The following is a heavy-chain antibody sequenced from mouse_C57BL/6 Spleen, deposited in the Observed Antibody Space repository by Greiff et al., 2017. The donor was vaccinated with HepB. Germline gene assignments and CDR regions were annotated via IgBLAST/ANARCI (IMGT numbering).Heavy chain of an antibody. V-gene: IGHV1-26*01. CDR2: INPNNGGT. Sequence: VQLQQSGPELVKPGASVKISCKASGYTFTDYYMNWVKQSHGKSLEWIGDINPNNGGTSYNQKFKGKATLTVDKSSSTAYMELRSLTSEDSAVYYCARSFHYFDYWGQGTTLTVSS. J-gene: IGHJ2*01. CDR3: ARSFHYFDY. CDR1: GYTFTDYY.